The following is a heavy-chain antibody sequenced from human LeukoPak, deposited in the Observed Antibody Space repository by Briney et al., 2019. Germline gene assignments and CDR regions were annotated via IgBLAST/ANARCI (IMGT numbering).Heavy chain of an antibody. CDR1: GGSISSYY. Sequence: PSETLSLTCTVSGGSISSYYWSWIRQPPGKGLEWIGYIYYSGSTNYNPSLKSRVTISVDTSKNQFSLKLSSVTAADTAVYYCARLRGPLRIHNWFDPWGQGTLVTVSS. CDR2: IYYSGST. V-gene: IGHV4-59*08. J-gene: IGHJ5*02. CDR3: ARLRGPLRIHNWFDP.